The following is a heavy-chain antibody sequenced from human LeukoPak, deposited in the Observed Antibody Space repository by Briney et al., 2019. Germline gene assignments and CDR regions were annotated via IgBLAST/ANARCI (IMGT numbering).Heavy chain of an antibody. J-gene: IGHJ4*02. D-gene: IGHD3-22*01. CDR3: ARDNYYDSSGYHYFDY. V-gene: IGHV4-34*01. Sequence: SETLSLTCAVYGGSFSGYYWSWIRQPPGKGLEWIGEINHSGSTNYNPSLKSRVTISVDTSKNQFSLKLSSVTAADTAVYYCARDNYYDSSGYHYFDYWGQGTLVTVSS. CDR1: GGSFSGYY. CDR2: INHSGST.